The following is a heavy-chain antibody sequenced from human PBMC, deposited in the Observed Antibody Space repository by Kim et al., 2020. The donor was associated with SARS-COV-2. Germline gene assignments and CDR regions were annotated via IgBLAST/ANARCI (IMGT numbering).Heavy chain of an antibody. CDR2: IYSSGST. V-gene: IGHV4-59*13. CDR3: ARTSYDLLTGYYTHFDY. D-gene: IGHD3-9*01. J-gene: IGHJ4*01. CDR1: GGSISSYY. Sequence: SETLSRTCTVSGGSISSYYWSWIRQPPGKGLEWIGYIYSSGSTNYNPSLKSRVTISVDTSKNQFSLKWSSVTAADTAVYYCARTSYDLLTGYYTHFDYWG.